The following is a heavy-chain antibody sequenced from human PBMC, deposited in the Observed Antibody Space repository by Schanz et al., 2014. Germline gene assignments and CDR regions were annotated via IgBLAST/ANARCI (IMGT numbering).Heavy chain of an antibody. Sequence: QVQLVQSGAEVKKPGASVKVSCKASGYTFTSYFIHWVRQAPGQGLEWMGWISPYNGNTNYAQKLQGRVTMTADTSTSTSYMELTSLRFDDTAVYYCARQPGRITVSGVVSNWFDPWGQGTLVTVSS. CDR2: ISPYNGNT. CDR3: ARQPGRITVSGVVSNWFDP. CDR1: GYTFTSYF. J-gene: IGHJ5*02. D-gene: IGHD3-3*01. V-gene: IGHV1-18*04.